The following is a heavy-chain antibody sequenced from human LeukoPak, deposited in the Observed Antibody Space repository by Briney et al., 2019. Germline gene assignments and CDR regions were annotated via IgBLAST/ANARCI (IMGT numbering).Heavy chain of an antibody. V-gene: IGHV3-74*03. CDR1: GFTFSGYW. CDR3: AKDPRSSGPSGIDY. J-gene: IGHJ4*02. CDR2: IDRDGSGT. Sequence: GGSLRLSCAASGFTFSGYWMHWVRQVPGKGLVWVSHIDRDGSGTTYADSVKGRFTISRDNSKNTLYLQMNSLRAEDTAVYYCAKDPRSSGPSGIDYWGQGTLVTVSS. D-gene: IGHD6-19*01.